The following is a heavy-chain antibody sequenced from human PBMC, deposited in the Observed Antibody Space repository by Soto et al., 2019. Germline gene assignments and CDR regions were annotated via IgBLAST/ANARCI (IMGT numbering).Heavy chain of an antibody. CDR3: ARDRPSYSSPPYYYYGMDV. J-gene: IGHJ6*02. CDR1: GYTFTGYY. CDR2: INPNSGGT. V-gene: IGHV1-2*04. D-gene: IGHD6-13*01. Sequence: ASVKVSCKASGYTFTGYYMHWVRQAPGQGLEWMGWINPNSGGTNYAQKFQGWVTMTRDTSISTAYMELSRLRSDDTAVYYCARDRPSYSSPPYYYYGMDVWGQGTTVTVSS.